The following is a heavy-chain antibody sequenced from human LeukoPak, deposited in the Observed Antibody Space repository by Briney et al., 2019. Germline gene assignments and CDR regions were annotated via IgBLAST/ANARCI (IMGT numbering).Heavy chain of an antibody. D-gene: IGHD3-16*01. Sequence: MTSETLSLTCAVYGGSFSGYYWSWIRQPPGKGLEWIGEINHSGSTNYNPSLKSRVTISVDTSKNQFSLKLSSVTAADTAVYYCGAVGFYFDYWGQGTLVTVSS. CDR1: GGSFSGYY. J-gene: IGHJ4*02. CDR3: GAVGFYFDY. CDR2: INHSGST. V-gene: IGHV4-34*01.